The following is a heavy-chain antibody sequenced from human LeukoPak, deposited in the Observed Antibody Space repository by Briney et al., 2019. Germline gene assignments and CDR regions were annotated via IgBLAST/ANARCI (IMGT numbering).Heavy chain of an antibody. Sequence: GSLRLSCVGSGFTFSSYHMNWVRQAPGKGLEWVSYISSSSSTIYYADSVKGRFTISRDNAKNSLYLQTNSLRAEDTAVYYCARAQYYSDSTGYYYLHYWGQGTLVTVSS. D-gene: IGHD3-22*01. V-gene: IGHV3-48*01. CDR1: GFTFSSYH. J-gene: IGHJ4*02. CDR2: ISSSSSTI. CDR3: ARAQYYSDSTGYYYLHY.